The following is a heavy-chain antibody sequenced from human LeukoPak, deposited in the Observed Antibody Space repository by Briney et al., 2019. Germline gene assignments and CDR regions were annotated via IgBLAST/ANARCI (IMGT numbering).Heavy chain of an antibody. V-gene: IGHV3-30*02. CDR3: AKDAGYGSGSYYYYYYMDV. CDR2: IRYDGSNK. J-gene: IGHJ6*03. CDR1: GFTFSNYG. D-gene: IGHD3-10*01. Sequence: GGSLRLSCAASGFTFSNYGMHWVRQAPGKGLEWVAFIRYDGSNKYYADSVKGRFTISRDNSKNTLYLQMNSLRAEDTAVYYCAKDAGYGSGSYYYYYYMDVWGKGPRSPSP.